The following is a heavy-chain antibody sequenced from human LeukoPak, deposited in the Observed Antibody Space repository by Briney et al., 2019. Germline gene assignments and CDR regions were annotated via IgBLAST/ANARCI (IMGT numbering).Heavy chain of an antibody. CDR2: IYTSGST. J-gene: IGHJ6*02. Sequence: SETLSLTCTVSGGSISSYYWRWIRQPGGRGREGIGRIYTSGSTNYNPSLKSRVTMSVDTSKNQLSQKLSSVTAAHTAVYYCARDGYCSGGSCRGRDGMDVGGQGTTLTVS. CDR3: ARDGYCSGGSCRGRDGMDV. V-gene: IGHV4-4*07. CDR1: GGSISSYY. D-gene: IGHD2-15*01.